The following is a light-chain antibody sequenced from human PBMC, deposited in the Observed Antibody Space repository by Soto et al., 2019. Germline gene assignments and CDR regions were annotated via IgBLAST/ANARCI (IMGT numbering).Light chain of an antibody. V-gene: IGLV2-23*02. CDR2: EVS. Sequence: QSALTQPASVSGSPGQSITISCTGTSSDVGSYKLVSWYQQHPGKAPKLMISEVSKRPSGISDRFSGSKSGSTASLTISGAQADDEEDYYCCSYAGTSTHTVFGGGTQLTVL. J-gene: IGLJ7*01. CDR3: CSYAGTSTHTV. CDR1: SSDVGSYKL.